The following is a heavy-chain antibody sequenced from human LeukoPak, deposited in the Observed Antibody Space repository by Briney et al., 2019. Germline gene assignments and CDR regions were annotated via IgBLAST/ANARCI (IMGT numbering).Heavy chain of an antibody. D-gene: IGHD5-24*01. CDR1: GFXFTNAW. J-gene: IGHJ6*02. CDR2: ISYDGSNK. Sequence: PGGSLRLSCVASGFXFTNAWISWVRQAPGKGLEWMAVISYDGSNKYYADSVKGRFTISRDNSKNTLYLQMNSLRAEDTAVYYCAKDRVGEGDGYASPGYYYYYGMDVWGQGTTVTVSS. CDR3: AKDRVGEGDGYASPGYYYYYGMDV. V-gene: IGHV3-30*18.